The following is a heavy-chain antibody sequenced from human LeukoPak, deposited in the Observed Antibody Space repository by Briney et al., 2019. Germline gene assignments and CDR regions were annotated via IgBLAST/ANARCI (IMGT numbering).Heavy chain of an antibody. V-gene: IGHV3-74*01. CDR2: INSDGSST. D-gene: IGHD7-27*01. J-gene: IGHJ4*02. Sequence: PGGSLRLSCAASGFTFSSYWMHWVRQAPGKGLVWVSRINSDGSSTSYADSVKGRFTISRDNAKNMLYLQMNSLRAEDTAVYYCASQQLGIDYFDYWGQGTLVTVSS. CDR3: ASQQLGIDYFDY. CDR1: GFTFSSYW.